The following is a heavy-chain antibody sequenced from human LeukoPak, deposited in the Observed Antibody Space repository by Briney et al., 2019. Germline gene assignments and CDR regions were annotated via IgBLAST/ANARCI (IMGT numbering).Heavy chain of an antibody. V-gene: IGHV1-69*13. CDR1: GYTFTSYY. CDR2: IIPIFGTA. D-gene: IGHD1-26*01. Sequence: SVKVSCKASGYTFTSYYMHWVRQAPGQGLEWMGGIIPIFGTANYAQKFQGRVTITADESTSTAYMGLSSLRSEDTAVYYCARGATTVSAPFDYWGQGTLVTVSS. J-gene: IGHJ4*02. CDR3: ARGATTVSAPFDY.